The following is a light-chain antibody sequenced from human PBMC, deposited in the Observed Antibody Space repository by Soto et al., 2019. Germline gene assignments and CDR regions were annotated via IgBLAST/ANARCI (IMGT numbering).Light chain of an antibody. V-gene: IGKV2-28*01. CDR3: MQALQTPLT. Sequence: DLVMTQSPLSLPVTPGEPASISCRSSQSLLHSNGYTYLDWYLQKPGQSPQLLIYLRSNRASGVPDRFSGSGSGTDFTLKISRVEAEDVGVYYCMQALQTPLTFGGGTKVEIK. CDR2: LRS. J-gene: IGKJ4*01. CDR1: QSLLHSNGYTY.